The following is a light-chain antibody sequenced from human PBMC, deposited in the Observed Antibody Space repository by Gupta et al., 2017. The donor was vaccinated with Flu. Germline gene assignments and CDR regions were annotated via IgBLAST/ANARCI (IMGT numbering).Light chain of an antibody. CDR3: QSAESSGTYVI. V-gene: IGLV3-25*02. Sequence: SFVLTPPPSVSVTPGQTATITCSADALSMQFAYWYQQRPCQAPIKIIFKDTERAAGIPDRFSGSSSGPTVTLTISGVQAEDEADYYCQSAESSGTYVIFGGGTKLTVL. CDR2: KDT. J-gene: IGLJ2*01. CDR1: ALSMQF.